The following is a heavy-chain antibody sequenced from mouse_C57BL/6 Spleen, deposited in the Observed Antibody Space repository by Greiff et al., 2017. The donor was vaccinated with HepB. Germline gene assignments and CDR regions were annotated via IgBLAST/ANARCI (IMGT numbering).Heavy chain of an antibody. J-gene: IGHJ3*01. CDR1: GYTFTSYW. V-gene: IGHV1-69*01. D-gene: IGHD2-2*01. CDR3: ARGLPSAWFAY. CDR2: IDPSDSYT. Sequence: QVQLQQPGAELVMPGASVKLSCKASGYTFTSYWMHWVKQRPGQGLEWIGEIDPSDSYTNYNQKFKGKSTLTVDKSSSTAYMQLSSLTSEDSAVYYCARGLPSAWFAYWGQGTLVTVSA.